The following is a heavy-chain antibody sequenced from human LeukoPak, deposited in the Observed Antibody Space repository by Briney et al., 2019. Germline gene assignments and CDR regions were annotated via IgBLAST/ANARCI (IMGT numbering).Heavy chain of an antibody. Sequence: GGSLRLSCAASGFTFSSYAMSWVRQAPGKGLEWVSAISGSGGSTYYADSVKGRFTISRDNSKNTLYLQMNSLRAEDTAVYYCARGTYYDFWSGYDGPWRPYYFDYWGQGTLVTVSS. V-gene: IGHV3-23*01. CDR1: GFTFSSYA. CDR3: ARGTYYDFWSGYDGPWRPYYFDY. D-gene: IGHD3-3*01. CDR2: ISGSGGST. J-gene: IGHJ4*02.